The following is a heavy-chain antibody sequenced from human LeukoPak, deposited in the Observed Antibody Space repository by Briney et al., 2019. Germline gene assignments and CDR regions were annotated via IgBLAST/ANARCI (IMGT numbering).Heavy chain of an antibody. CDR3: TRVGVSWGGFDV. CDR1: GFTFSSYW. D-gene: IGHD3-10*01. V-gene: IGHV3-74*01. J-gene: IGHJ3*01. Sequence: QAGGSLRLSCAASGFTFSSYWVYWVRHVPGKGLLYVSRINGDGTITDYADSVKGRFTTSRDNAKNTVILQMDSLRAEDTALYYCTRVGVSWGGFDVWGQGTMVSVSS. CDR2: INGDGTIT.